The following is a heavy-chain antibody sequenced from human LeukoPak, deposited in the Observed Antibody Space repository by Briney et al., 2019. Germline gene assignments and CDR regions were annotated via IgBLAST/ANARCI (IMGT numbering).Heavy chain of an antibody. CDR1: GGSISSGDYY. CDR2: IYHIGST. CDR3: ARGRSNYYGMDV. V-gene: IGHV4-61*08. Sequence: SQTLSLTCTVSGGSISSGDYYWSWIRQPPGKGLEWIGNIYHIGSTNYRPSLKSRVTISLDTSKNQFSLKLSSVTATDTAVYYCARGRSNYYGMDVWGQGTTVTVSS. J-gene: IGHJ6*02. D-gene: IGHD1-26*01.